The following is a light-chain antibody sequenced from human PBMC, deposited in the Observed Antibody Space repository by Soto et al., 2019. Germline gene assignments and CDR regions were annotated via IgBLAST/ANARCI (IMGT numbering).Light chain of an antibody. V-gene: IGKV1-5*01. J-gene: IGKJ3*01. Sequence: DIQMTQSPSTLSASVGDRVTITCRASQDISTWLAWYQQRPWKAPHLLISDASRLQSGVPSRFSGSGSGTEFTLTVSSLQPDDFATYYCQHRVFGPGTKVEIK. CDR2: DAS. CDR3: QHRV. CDR1: QDISTW.